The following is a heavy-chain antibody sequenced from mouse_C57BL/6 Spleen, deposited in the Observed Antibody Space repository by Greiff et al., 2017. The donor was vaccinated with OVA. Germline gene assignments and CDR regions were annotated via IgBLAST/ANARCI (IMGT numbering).Heavy chain of an antibody. D-gene: IGHD2-5*01. V-gene: IGHV1-69*01. J-gene: IGHJ1*03. CDR3: ATYSIYWYFDV. Sequence: QVQLQQPGAELVMPGASVKLSCKASGYTFTSYWMHWVKPRHGQGLEWIGEIDPSDSYNNYNQKLKGKYTLTVDKSSSTAYMQLSSLTSEDSAVYYCATYSIYWYFDVWGTGTTVTVSS. CDR1: GYTFTSYW. CDR2: IDPSDSYN.